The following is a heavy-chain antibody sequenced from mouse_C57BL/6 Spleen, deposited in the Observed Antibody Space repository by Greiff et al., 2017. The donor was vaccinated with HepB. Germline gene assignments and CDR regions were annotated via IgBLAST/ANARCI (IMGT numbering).Heavy chain of an antibody. V-gene: IGHV1-64*01. CDR3: ARDSNYLAWFAY. D-gene: IGHD2-5*01. CDR1: GYTFTSYW. Sequence: VQLQQSGAELVKPGASVKLSCKASGYTFTSYWMHWVKQRPGQGLEWIGMIHPNSGSTNYNEKFKSKATLTVDKSSSTAYMQLSSLTSEDSAVYYCARDSNYLAWFAYWGQGTLVTVSA. J-gene: IGHJ3*01. CDR2: IHPNSGST.